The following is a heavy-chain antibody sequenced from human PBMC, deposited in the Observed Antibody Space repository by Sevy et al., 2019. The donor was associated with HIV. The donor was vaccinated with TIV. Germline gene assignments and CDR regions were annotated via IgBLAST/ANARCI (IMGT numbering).Heavy chain of an antibody. CDR1: GFTFSSYA. CDR2: ISYDGSNK. CDR3: ARDRYYGSGSYYTFDY. J-gene: IGHJ4*02. D-gene: IGHD3-10*01. V-gene: IGHV3-30-3*01. Sequence: GGSLRLSCAASGFTFSSYAMHWVRQAPGKGLEWVAVISYDGSNKYYADSVKGRFTISRDNSKNTLYLQMNSLRAEDTAVYYCARDRYYGSGSYYTFDYLGQGTMVTVSS.